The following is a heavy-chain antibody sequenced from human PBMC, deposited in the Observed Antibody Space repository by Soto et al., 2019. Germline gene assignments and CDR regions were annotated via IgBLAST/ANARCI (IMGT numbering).Heavy chain of an antibody. CDR3: ARPYSSSWYGGAFDY. D-gene: IGHD6-13*01. J-gene: IGHJ4*02. V-gene: IGHV2-5*02. Sequence: QITLKESGPTLVKPTQTLTLTCTYSGFSRSISGVGVGWIRQPPGNALEWLALIYWDDDKRYSPSLKSRLTLTKDTSKNQVVLTMTNMDPVDTATYYCARPYSSSWYGGAFDYWGQGTLVTVSS. CDR2: IYWDDDK. CDR1: GFSRSISGVG.